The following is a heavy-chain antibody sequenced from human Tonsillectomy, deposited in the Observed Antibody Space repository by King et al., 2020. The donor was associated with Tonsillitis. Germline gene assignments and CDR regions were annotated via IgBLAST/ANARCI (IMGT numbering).Heavy chain of an antibody. CDR1: GFLFSTSG. J-gene: IGHJ1*01. CDR3: AKDLLTVIRGAGRFQH. Sequence: VQLVESGGGVVQPGRSLRLSCAASGFLFSTSGVHWVRQAPGKGLEWVAGISYDGSYDYYADSVKGRFTISRDNSNNTLYLQLSSLRPEDTAVYYCAKDLLTVIRGAGRFQHWGQGTLVTVSS. D-gene: IGHD2-21*01. V-gene: IGHV3-30*04. CDR2: ISYDGSYD.